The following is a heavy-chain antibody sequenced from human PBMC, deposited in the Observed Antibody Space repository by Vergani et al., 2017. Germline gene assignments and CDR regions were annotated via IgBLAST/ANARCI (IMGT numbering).Heavy chain of an antibody. CDR3: VYDFWSGYPYNSFDP. Sequence: EVQLVESGGGLVKPGGSLRLSCAASGFTFSSYSMNWVRQAPGKGLEWVSSISSSSSTIYYADSVKGRFTISRDNAKNSLYLQMNSLRAEDTAVYYCVYDFWSGYPYNSFDPWGQGTLVTVSS. CDR1: GFTFSSYS. D-gene: IGHD3-3*01. V-gene: IGHV3-21*01. CDR2: ISSSSSTI. J-gene: IGHJ5*02.